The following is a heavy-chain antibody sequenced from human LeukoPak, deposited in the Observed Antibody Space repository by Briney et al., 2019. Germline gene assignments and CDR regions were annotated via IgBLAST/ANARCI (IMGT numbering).Heavy chain of an antibody. CDR3: ARAVKYYYYGMDV. V-gene: IGHV4-59*01. Sequence: TPSETLSLTCTVSGGSISSYYWSWIRQPPGKGLEWIGYIYYSGDTNYNPSLKSRVTISVDTSQNQFSLRLNSVTAADTAVYYCARAVKYYYYGMDVWGQGTTVTVSS. J-gene: IGHJ6*02. CDR2: IYYSGDT. D-gene: IGHD3-16*02. CDR1: GGSISSYY.